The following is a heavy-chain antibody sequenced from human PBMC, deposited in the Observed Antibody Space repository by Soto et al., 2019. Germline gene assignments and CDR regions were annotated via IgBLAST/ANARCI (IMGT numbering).Heavy chain of an antibody. CDR1: GYTFTSDG. D-gene: IGHD2-2*01. Sequence: LNRSRKASGYTFTSDGVSCLSNAPRQGLEWMGWISAYNGNTNYAQKLQGRVTMTTDTSTSTAYMELRSLRSDDTAVYYCARDPIGGPAGDGDYYYGMDVWGQGTTLTGSS. CDR2: ISAYNGNT. V-gene: IGHV1-18*01. J-gene: IGHJ6*02. CDR3: ARDPIGGPAGDGDYYYGMDV.